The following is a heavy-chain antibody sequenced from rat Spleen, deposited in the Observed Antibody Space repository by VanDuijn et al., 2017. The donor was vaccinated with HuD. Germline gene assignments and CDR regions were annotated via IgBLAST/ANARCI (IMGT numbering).Heavy chain of an antibody. CDR3: ARSDGVHYYLPFAD. J-gene: IGHJ3*01. V-gene: IGHV3-3*01. Sequence: EVQLQESGPGLVKPSQSLSLTCSVTGYSITRNYWGWIRKFPGSKLEWMGYINSAGTTVYNPSLKSRISITRDTSKNQFFLQVNSVSSEDTATYYCARSDGVHYYLPFADWGQGTLVTASS. D-gene: IGHD1-1*01. CDR2: INSAGTT. CDR1: GYSITRNY.